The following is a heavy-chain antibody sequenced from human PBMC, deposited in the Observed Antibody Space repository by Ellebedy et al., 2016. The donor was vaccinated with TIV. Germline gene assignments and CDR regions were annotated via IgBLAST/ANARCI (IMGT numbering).Heavy chain of an antibody. Sequence: GESLKISCAASGFTFSSYSMNWVRQAPGKGLEWVSSISSSSSYIYYADSVKGRFTISRDNAKNSLYLQMNSLRAEDTAVYYCARDLKVYFDCWGQGILVTVSS. CDR2: ISSSSSYI. CDR1: GFTFSSYS. CDR3: ARDLKVYFDC. V-gene: IGHV3-21*01. J-gene: IGHJ4*02.